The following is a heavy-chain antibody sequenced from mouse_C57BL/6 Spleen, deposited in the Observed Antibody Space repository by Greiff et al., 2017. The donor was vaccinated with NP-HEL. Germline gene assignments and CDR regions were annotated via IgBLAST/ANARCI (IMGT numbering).Heavy chain of an antibody. CDR3: ARKEAGYAWFAY. Sequence: VQLQQSGAELVKPGASVKISCKASGYAFSSYWMNWVKQRPGKGLEWIGQIYPGDGDTNYNGKFKGKATLTADKSSSTAYMQLSSLTSEDSAVYFCARKEAGYAWFAYWGQGTLVTVSA. CDR1: GYAFSSYW. V-gene: IGHV1-80*01. D-gene: IGHD2-2*01. CDR2: IYPGDGDT. J-gene: IGHJ3*01.